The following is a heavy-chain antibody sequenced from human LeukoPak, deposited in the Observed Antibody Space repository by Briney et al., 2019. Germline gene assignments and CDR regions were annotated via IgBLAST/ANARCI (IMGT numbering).Heavy chain of an antibody. J-gene: IGHJ3*02. CDR3: AREVTASSFDI. CDR2: INQDGSQN. D-gene: IGHD2-21*02. CDR1: GFSFSDYW. V-gene: IGHV3-7*01. Sequence: QPGGSLRPSCAASGFSFSDYWMSWVRQAPGRGLEWVGDINQDGSQNSSVDSVKGRFTISRDNAKNSLYLQMNSLGAEDTALYYCAREVTASSFDILGQGTMVTVSS.